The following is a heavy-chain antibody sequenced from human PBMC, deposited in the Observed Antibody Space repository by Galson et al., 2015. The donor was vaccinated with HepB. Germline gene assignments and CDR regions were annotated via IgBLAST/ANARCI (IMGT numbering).Heavy chain of an antibody. V-gene: IGHV6-1*01. Sequence: CAISGDSVSSNSAAWNWIRQSPSRGLEWLGRTYYRSKWYNDYAVSVKSRITINPDTSKNQFSLQLNSVTPEDTAVYYCARDPVLLWLGELLGPNAFDIWGQGTMVTVSS. CDR2: TYYRSKWYN. J-gene: IGHJ3*02. CDR1: GDSVSSNSAA. CDR3: ARDPVLLWLGELLGPNAFDI. D-gene: IGHD3-10*01.